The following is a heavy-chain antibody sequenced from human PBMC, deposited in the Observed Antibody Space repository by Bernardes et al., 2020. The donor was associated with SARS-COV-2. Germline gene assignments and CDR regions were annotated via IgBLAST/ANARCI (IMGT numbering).Heavy chain of an antibody. CDR3: ARDRYNWNDPFRDAFDI. V-gene: IGHV3-11*01. CDR1: GFIFSDYY. Sequence: GGSLRLSCAASGFIFSDYYMSWIRQAPGKGLEWVSYISSSGSTIYYADSVKGRFTISRDNAKNSLYLQMNSLRAEDTAVYYCARDRYNWNDPFRDAFDIWGQGTMVTVSS. CDR2: ISSSGSTI. D-gene: IGHD1-20*01. J-gene: IGHJ3*02.